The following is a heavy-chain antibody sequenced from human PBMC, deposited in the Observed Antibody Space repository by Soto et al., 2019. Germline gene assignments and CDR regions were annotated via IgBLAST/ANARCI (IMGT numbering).Heavy chain of an antibody. D-gene: IGHD6-13*01. V-gene: IGHV5-51*01. J-gene: IGHJ6*02. Sequence: GESLKISCKGSGYSFTSYWIGWVRQMPGKGLEWMGIIYPGDSDTRYSPSFQGQVTISADNSKNTLYLQMNSLRAEDTAVYYCASLPLKPPLFYLAAAPPEDVWGQGTTVTVSS. CDR3: ASLPLKPPLFYLAAAPPEDV. CDR1: GYSFTSYW. CDR2: IYPGDSDT.